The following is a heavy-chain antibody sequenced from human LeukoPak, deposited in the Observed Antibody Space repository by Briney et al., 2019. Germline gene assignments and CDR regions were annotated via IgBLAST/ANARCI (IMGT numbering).Heavy chain of an antibody. CDR3: AGVVSQWPSWFDP. J-gene: IGHJ5*02. Sequence: SQTLSLTCTVSGGSISSGSYYWSWIRQPAGKGLEWIGRIYTSGSTNYNPSLKSRVTISVDTSRNQFSLKLNSVTAADTAVYYCAGVVSQWPSWFDPWGQGTLVTVSS. D-gene: IGHD6-19*01. CDR2: IYTSGST. CDR1: GGSISSGSYY. V-gene: IGHV4-61*02.